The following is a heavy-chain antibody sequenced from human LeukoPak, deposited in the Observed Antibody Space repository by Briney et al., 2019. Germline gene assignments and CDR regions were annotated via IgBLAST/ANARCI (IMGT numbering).Heavy chain of an antibody. CDR2: IYTGGSI. D-gene: IGHD3-10*01. CDR3: AKDFYGAGVVGAFDI. Sequence: GGSLRLSCAASEFTVSRNYMNWVRQAPGKGLEWVSGIYTGGSINYADSVKGRFTISRDNSKNTLYLQMNSLKAEDTAVYYCAKDFYGAGVVGAFDIWGEGTMVTVSS. J-gene: IGHJ3*02. CDR1: EFTVSRNY. V-gene: IGHV3-53*01.